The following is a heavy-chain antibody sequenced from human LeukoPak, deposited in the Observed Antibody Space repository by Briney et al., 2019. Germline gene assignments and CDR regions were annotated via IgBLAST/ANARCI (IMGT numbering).Heavy chain of an antibody. V-gene: IGHV4-31*03. CDR2: IHHSGTT. D-gene: IGHD3-16*01. Sequence: PSETLSLTCNVSGDSISSGGYYWSWICQHPGKGLEWIGYIHHSGTTYYNPSLKSRLIMSVDTSKNHFSLKLSSVTAAGTAVYYCARAEITPTEFDYWGQGTLVTVSS. CDR3: ARAEITPTEFDY. J-gene: IGHJ4*02. CDR1: GDSISSGGYY.